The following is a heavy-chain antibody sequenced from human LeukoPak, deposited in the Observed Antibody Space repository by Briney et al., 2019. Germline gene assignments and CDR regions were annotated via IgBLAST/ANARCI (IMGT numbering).Heavy chain of an antibody. J-gene: IGHJ4*02. D-gene: IGHD3-3*01. CDR3: ARQPVERLRFLEWLPQPLFDY. Sequence: SETLSLTCTVSGGSISSYYWSWIRQPPGKGLEWIGYIYYSGSTNYNPSLKSRVTMSVDTSKNQFSLKLSSVTAADTAVYYCARQPVERLRFLEWLPQPLFDYWGQGTLVTVSS. CDR2: IYYSGST. CDR1: GGSISSYY. V-gene: IGHV4-59*08.